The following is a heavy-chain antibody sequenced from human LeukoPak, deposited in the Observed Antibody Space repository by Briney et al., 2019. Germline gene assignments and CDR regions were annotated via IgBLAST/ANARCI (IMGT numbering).Heavy chain of an antibody. J-gene: IGHJ4*02. V-gene: IGHV3-23*01. CDR3: AKASNTWNYFDY. D-gene: IGHD1-1*01. CDR1: GFTFSSYG. CDR2: ISGSGGST. Sequence: GGTLRLSCAASGFTFSSYGMSWVRQAPGKGLEWVSAISGSGGSTYYADSVKGRFTISRDNSKNTLSLQMNSLRAEDTAIYYCAKASNTWNYFDYWGQGTLVTVSS.